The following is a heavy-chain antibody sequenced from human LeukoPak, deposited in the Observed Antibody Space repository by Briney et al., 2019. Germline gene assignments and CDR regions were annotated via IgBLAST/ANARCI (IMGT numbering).Heavy chain of an antibody. J-gene: IGHJ4*02. CDR2: ISYDGSNK. CDR1: GFTFSSYG. CDR3: AKDIVGYCSGGSCYGLDY. D-gene: IGHD2-15*01. V-gene: IGHV3-30*18. Sequence: GGSLRLSCAASGFTFSSYGMHWVRQAPGKGLEWVAVISYDGSNKYYADSVKGRFTISRDNSKNTLYLQMNSLRAEDTAVYYCAKDIVGYCSGGSCYGLDYWGQGTLVTVSS.